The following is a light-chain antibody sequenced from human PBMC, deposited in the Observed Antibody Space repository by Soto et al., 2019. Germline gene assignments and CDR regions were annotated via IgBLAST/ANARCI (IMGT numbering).Light chain of an antibody. J-gene: IGKJ5*01. Sequence: DIQMTQSPSSLSASVGDRVTITCRASQSISSYLNWYQQKPGKAPKLLIYAASSLQSGVPSRSSGSGSGTDFTLTISSLQPEDFTTYCCPLSYITLIRFCQVTRLEIK. V-gene: IGKV1-39*01. CDR2: AAS. CDR3: PLSYITLIR. CDR1: QSISSY.